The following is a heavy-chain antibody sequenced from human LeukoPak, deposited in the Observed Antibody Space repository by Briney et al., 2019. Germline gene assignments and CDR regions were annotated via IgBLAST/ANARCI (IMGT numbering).Heavy chain of an antibody. CDR1: GYTLTELS. CDR3: AISHSGSYSAFDY. J-gene: IGHJ4*02. CDR2: FDPEDGET. Sequence: ASVKVSCKVSGYTLTELSMHWVRQAPGKGLGWMGGFDPEDGETIYAQKFQGRVTMTEDTSTDTAYMELSSLRSEDTAVYYCAISHSGSYSAFDYWGQGTLVTVSS. V-gene: IGHV1-24*01. D-gene: IGHD1-26*01.